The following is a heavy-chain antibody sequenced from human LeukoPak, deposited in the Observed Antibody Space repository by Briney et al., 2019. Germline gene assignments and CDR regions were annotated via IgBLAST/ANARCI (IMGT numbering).Heavy chain of an antibody. Sequence: GGSLRLSCAASGITFSDYYMSWIRQAPGKGLEWLSYISSSISYTNYADSVKGLFTISRDNAKNSLYLQMNSLRAEDTAVYYCARAVAGDYFDYWGQGTLVTVSS. D-gene: IGHD6-19*01. V-gene: IGHV3-11*06. CDR1: GITFSDYY. CDR3: ARAVAGDYFDY. CDR2: ISSSISYT. J-gene: IGHJ4*02.